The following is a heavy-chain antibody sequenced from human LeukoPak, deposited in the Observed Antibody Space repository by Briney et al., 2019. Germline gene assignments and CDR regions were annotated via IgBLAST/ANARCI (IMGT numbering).Heavy chain of an antibody. D-gene: IGHD3-16*02. J-gene: IGHJ4*02. CDR3: AKDGDLGELSKYYFDY. Sequence: PGGSLRLSCAASGFTFDDYAMHWVRQAPGKGLEWVSGISWNSGSIGYADSVKGRFTISRDNAKNSLHLQMNSLRAEDTALYYCAKDGDLGELSKYYFDYWGQGTLVTVSS. V-gene: IGHV3-9*01. CDR2: ISWNSGSI. CDR1: GFTFDDYA.